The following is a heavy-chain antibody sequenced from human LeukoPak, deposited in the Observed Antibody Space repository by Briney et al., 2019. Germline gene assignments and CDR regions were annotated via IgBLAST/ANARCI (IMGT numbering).Heavy chain of an antibody. D-gene: IGHD3-3*01. CDR1: GFTFGSYS. J-gene: IGHJ4*02. Sequence: GGSLRLSCAASGFTFGSYSMNWVRQAPGKGLEWVSSIGSSSSYIYYADSVKGRFTISRDNAKNSLYLQMNSLRAEDTAVYYCARDPHHLGDFWSGYHYFDYWGQGTLVTVSS. CDR2: IGSSSSYI. CDR3: ARDPHHLGDFWSGYHYFDY. V-gene: IGHV3-21*01.